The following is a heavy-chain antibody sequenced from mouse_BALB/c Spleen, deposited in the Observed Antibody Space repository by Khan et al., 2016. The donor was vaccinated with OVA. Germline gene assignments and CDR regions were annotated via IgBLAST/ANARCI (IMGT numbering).Heavy chain of an antibody. Sequence: VQLQQSGADLVRPGASVKLSCTASGFNIKDTYMHWVKQRPEQGLEWIGRIDPANGNSKYGPSFQDKATITADTSSNPAYLHLSSLTSEDTAVYYCAREGYDPYVMDYWGQGTSVTVSS. D-gene: IGHD2-3*01. CDR3: AREGYDPYVMDY. J-gene: IGHJ4*01. V-gene: IGHV14-3*02. CDR2: IDPANGNS. CDR1: GFNIKDTY.